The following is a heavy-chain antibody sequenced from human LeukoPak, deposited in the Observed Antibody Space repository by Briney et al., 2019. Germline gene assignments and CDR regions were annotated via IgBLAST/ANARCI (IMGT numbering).Heavy chain of an antibody. D-gene: IGHD3-3*01. CDR2: ISWNSGSI. CDR1: GFTFDDYA. Sequence: PGRSLRLSCAASGFTFDDYAMHWVRQAPGKGLEWVSGISWNSGSIGYADSVKGRFIISRDNAKNSVYLQMNSLRAEDTAVYYCARVGTSAIFGVGTDNWFDPWGQGTLVTVSS. V-gene: IGHV3-9*01. J-gene: IGHJ5*02. CDR3: ARVGTSAIFGVGTDNWFDP.